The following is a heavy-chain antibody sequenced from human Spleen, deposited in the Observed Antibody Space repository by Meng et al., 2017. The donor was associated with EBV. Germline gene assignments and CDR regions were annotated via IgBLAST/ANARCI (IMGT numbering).Heavy chain of an antibody. CDR2: ISWDGDSA. D-gene: IGHD3-10*01. Sequence: LVVCWGGVHRPGGSLRLFCVGSGFTFDDYAMHWDRQVPGKGLEWVSLISWDGDSAYYADSVTGRFTISRDNSKNSLYLQMNSLRPEDTALYYCARDSRGSGSYSWFDYWGQGTLVTVSS. CDR1: GFTFDDYA. CDR3: ARDSRGSGSYSWFDY. J-gene: IGHJ4*02. V-gene: IGHV3-43D*03.